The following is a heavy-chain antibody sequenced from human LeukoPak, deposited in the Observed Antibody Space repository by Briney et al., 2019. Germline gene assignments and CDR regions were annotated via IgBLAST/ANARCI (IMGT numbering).Heavy chain of an antibody. D-gene: IGHD7-27*01. V-gene: IGHV4-39*01. CDR1: GGSISSSGYY. J-gene: IGHJ4*02. CDR2: IYYSGRT. Sequence: PSETLSLTCTVSGGSISSSGYYWGWIRQPPGKGLEWIASIYYSGRTLYNPSLKSRVSISVDTSDNQFSLKLTSVTAADTAVYYCARLGLKTTGTIYWGQGTLVTVPS. CDR3: ARLGLKTTGTIY.